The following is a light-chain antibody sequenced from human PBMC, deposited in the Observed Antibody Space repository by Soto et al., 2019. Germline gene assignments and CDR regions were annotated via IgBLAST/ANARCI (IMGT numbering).Light chain of an antibody. Sequence: DVQMTHSPSTLSASVGDRVTVTCRASQSINNLLAWYQQKPGKAPKLLIYDASNLQSGVPSRFSGSGSGTEFTLIISSLQPDDFATYYCQQYNSYWMFGLGTKVDIK. CDR1: QSINNL. CDR3: QQYNSYWM. J-gene: IGKJ1*01. CDR2: DAS. V-gene: IGKV1-5*01.